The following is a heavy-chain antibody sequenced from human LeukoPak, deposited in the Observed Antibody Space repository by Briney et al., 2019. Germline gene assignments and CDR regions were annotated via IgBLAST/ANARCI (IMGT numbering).Heavy chain of an antibody. CDR2: IYYGAST. V-gene: IGHV4-59*01. CDR3: ARGSEYSSSSGIGY. CDR1: GGSTSSYY. Sequence: SETLSLTCTVPGGSTSSYYWSWVRQPPGKGLERIRIIYYGASTNYKPSLKSRFTISGDTSKNQFSLKLSSVTAADTAVYYCARGSEYSSSSGIGYWGQGTLVTVSS. J-gene: IGHJ4*02. D-gene: IGHD6-6*01.